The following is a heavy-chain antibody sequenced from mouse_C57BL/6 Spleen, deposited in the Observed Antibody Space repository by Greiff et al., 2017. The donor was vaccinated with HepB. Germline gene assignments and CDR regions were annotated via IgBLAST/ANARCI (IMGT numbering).Heavy chain of an antibody. CDR1: GYTFTSYW. D-gene: IGHD2-5*01. CDR2: IDPSDSYT. Sequence: QVQLQQPGAELVRPGTSVKLSCKASGYTFTSYWMHWVKQRPGQGLEWIGVIDPSDSYTNSNQKFKGKATLTVDTSSSTAYMQLSSLTSEDSAVYYCARGAYYSNRYYFDYWGQGTTLTVSS. J-gene: IGHJ2*01. V-gene: IGHV1-59*01. CDR3: ARGAYYSNRYYFDY.